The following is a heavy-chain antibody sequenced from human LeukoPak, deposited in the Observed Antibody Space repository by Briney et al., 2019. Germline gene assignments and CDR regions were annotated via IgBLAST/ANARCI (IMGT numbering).Heavy chain of an antibody. D-gene: IGHD3-10*01. CDR2: INSDGSST. CDR3: AREWVGYYGSGSYFYYYGMDV. J-gene: IGHJ6*02. V-gene: IGHV3-74*01. CDR1: GFTFSSYW. Sequence: PGGSLRLSCAASGFTFSSYWMHWVRQAPGKGLVWVSCINSDGSSTSYADSVKGRFTISRDNAKNTLYLQMNSLRAEDTALYYCAREWVGYYGSGSYFYYYGMDVWGQGTTVTVSS.